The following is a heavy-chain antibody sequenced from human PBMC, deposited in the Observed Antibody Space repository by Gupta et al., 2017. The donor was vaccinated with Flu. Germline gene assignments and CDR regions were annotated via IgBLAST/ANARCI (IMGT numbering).Heavy chain of an antibody. CDR2: ISWNSGSI. V-gene: IGHV3-9*01. CDR1: GFTFDDYA. J-gene: IGHJ5*02. CDR3: AKAALRGVPATNNWFDP. Sequence: EVQLVESGGGLVQPGRSLRLSCAASGFTFDDYAMHWVRQAPGKGLEWVSGISWNSGSIGYADSVKGRFTISRDNAKNSLYLQMNSLRAEDTALYYCAKAALRGVPATNNWFDPWGQGTLVTVSS. D-gene: IGHD2-2*01.